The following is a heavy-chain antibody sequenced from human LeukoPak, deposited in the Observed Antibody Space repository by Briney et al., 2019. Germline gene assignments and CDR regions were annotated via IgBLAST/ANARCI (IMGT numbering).Heavy chain of an antibody. CDR3: ARSRLGQWLAPSFDY. J-gene: IGHJ4*02. V-gene: IGHV4-34*01. Sequence: NPSETLSLTCADYGGSFSGYYWSWIRQPPGKGLEWIGEINHSGSTNYNPSLKSRVTISVDTSKNQFSLKLSSVTAADTAVYYCARSRLGQWLAPSFDYWGQGTLVTVSS. CDR1: GGSFSGYY. D-gene: IGHD6-19*01. CDR2: INHSGST.